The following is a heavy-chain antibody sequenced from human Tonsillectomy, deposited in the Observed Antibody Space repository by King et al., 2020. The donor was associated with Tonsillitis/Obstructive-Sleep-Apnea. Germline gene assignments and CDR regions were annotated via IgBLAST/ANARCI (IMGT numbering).Heavy chain of an antibody. V-gene: IGHV4-34*01. CDR1: GGSFSGYS. CDR3: ARGGNCSGGSCYASEFDY. J-gene: IGHJ4*02. D-gene: IGHD2-15*01. Sequence: VQLQQWGAGLLKPSETLSLTCAVYGGSFSGYSWNWIRQPPGKGLEWIGEINHSGSTNYNPSLKSRVTISVNTSKNHFSLKLSSVIAADTAVYYCARGGNCSGGSCYASEFDYWGQGTLVTVSS. CDR2: INHSGST.